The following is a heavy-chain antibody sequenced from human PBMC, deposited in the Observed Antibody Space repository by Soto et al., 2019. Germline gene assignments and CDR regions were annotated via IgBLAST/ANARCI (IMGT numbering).Heavy chain of an antibody. CDR1: GGSINSGDYY. V-gene: IGHV4-31*03. CDR2: IFYTGTT. Sequence: QVQLQESGPGLVKPSQTLSLNCSVSGGSINSGDYYWSWIRQHAGQGLEWIGYIFYTGTTFYNPSLKSRVTISIDASKNQFSLEMSSVTAADTAVYYCAKVRGHACDIRGQGTMVTVSS. D-gene: IGHD3-10*01. CDR3: AKVRGHACDI. J-gene: IGHJ3*02.